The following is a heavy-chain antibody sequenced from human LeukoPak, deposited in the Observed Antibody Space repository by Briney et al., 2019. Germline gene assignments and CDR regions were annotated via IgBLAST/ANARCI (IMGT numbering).Heavy chain of an antibody. CDR2: ISWNSGSI. V-gene: IGHV3-9*01. Sequence: GGSLRLSCAASGFTFDDYAMHWVRQAPGKGLEWVSGISWNSGSISYADSVKGRFTISRDNAKNTLYLQMNTLRAEDTAVYYCARIPATGTALDYWGQGTLVTVSA. J-gene: IGHJ4*02. CDR1: GFTFDDYA. D-gene: IGHD6-13*01. CDR3: ARIPATGTALDY.